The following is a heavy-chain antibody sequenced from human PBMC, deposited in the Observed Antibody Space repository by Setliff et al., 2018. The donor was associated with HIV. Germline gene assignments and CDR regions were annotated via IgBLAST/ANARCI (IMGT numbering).Heavy chain of an antibody. CDR1: GYTFTSYY. D-gene: IGHD3-10*01. Sequence: ASVKVSCKASGYTFTSYYMHWVRQAPGQGLEWMGIISPSDGRTNYAQKFLGRVTLTRDTSLNTFYMELTNLRSEDTAFYYCARGRKDLTMVRVPNFDYWGQGTLVTVSS. J-gene: IGHJ4*02. CDR3: ARGRKDLTMVRVPNFDY. CDR2: ISPSDGRT. V-gene: IGHV1-46*01.